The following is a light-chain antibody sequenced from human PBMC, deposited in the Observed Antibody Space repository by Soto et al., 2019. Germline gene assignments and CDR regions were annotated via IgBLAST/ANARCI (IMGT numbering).Light chain of an antibody. V-gene: IGLV2-14*01. J-gene: IGLJ1*01. Sequence: QSALTQPASVSASPGQSITISCTGTSSDVGGYNSVSWYQHHPGKAPKLMIYEVSNRPSGVSSRFSGSKSGDTASLTISGLQAEDEADYYCSSYTSTNILYVFGTGTKLTVL. CDR3: SSYTSTNILYV. CDR2: EVS. CDR1: SSDVGGYNS.